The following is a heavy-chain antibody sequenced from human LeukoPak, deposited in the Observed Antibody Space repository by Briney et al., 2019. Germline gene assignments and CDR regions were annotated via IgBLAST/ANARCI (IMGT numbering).Heavy chain of an antibody. CDR1: AYSISNGFV. Sequence: SETLSLTCIVSAYSISNGFVWGWIRQPPGKGLEWIASIYHSGTTYYNPSLKSRVTMSVDTSKNQFSLRLSSVTAADTAVYYCTRLSHVAGVPKVSWFDPWGQGTLVTVSS. J-gene: IGHJ5*02. CDR2: IYHSGTT. CDR3: TRLSHVAGVPKVSWFDP. D-gene: IGHD3-10*01. V-gene: IGHV4-38-2*02.